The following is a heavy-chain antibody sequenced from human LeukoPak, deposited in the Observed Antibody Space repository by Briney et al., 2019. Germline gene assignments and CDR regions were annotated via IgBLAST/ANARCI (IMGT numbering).Heavy chain of an antibody. D-gene: IGHD6-19*01. J-gene: IGHJ6*02. V-gene: IGHV3-23*01. CDR2: ISGSGGST. Sequence: PAGSLRLSCAASGFTFSSYAMSWVRQAPGKGLEWVSAISGSGGSTYYADSVKGRFTISRDNSKNTMYLQMNSLRAEDTAVYYCANLAVAGILDDYYYGMDVWGQGTTVTVSS. CDR3: ANLAVAGILDDYYYGMDV. CDR1: GFTFSSYA.